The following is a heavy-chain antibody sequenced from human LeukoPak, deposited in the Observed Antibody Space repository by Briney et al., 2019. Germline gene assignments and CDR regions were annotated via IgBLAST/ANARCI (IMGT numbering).Heavy chain of an antibody. D-gene: IGHD4-17*01. J-gene: IGHJ4*02. Sequence: SETLSLTCTVSGGSISSSSYYWGWIRHPPGKGLEWIGSIYYSGSTYYNPSLKSRVTISVDTSKNQFSLKLSSVTAADTAVYYCARHLYTVTIDYWGQGTLVTVSS. CDR3: ARHLYTVTIDY. CDR2: IYYSGST. CDR1: GGSISSSSYY. V-gene: IGHV4-39*01.